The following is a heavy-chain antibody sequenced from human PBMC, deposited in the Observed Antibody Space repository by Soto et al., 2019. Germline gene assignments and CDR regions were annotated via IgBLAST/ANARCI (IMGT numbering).Heavy chain of an antibody. CDR2: INPNSGGT. CDR3: ARGKEIPDYWNFDL. J-gene: IGHJ2*01. D-gene: IGHD2-2*02. CDR1: GYSFTDHY. Sequence: QVQLVQSGAEVKEPGASVKVSCKASGYSFTDHYMHWVRQAPGQGLELMGWINPNSGGTKSAQQFQGRVTMTRDTSTSTAYMELNRLRFDDTAVYYCARGKEIPDYWNFDLWGRGTLVTVSS. V-gene: IGHV1-2*02.